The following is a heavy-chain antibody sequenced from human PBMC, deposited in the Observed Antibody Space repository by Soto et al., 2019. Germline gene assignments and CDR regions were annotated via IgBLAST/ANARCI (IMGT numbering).Heavy chain of an antibody. CDR3: ARIKGIAVADGMDV. CDR2: ISYDGSNK. CDR1: GFTFSSYG. V-gene: IGHV3-30*03. Sequence: GGSLRLSCAASGFTFSSYGMHWVRQAPGKGLEWVAVISYDGSNKYYADSVKGRFTISRDNSKNTLYLQMNSLRAEDTAVYYCARIKGIAVADGMDVWGQGTTVTVSS. D-gene: IGHD6-19*01. J-gene: IGHJ6*02.